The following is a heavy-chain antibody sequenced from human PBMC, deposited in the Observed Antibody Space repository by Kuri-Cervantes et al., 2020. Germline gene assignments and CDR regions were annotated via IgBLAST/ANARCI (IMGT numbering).Heavy chain of an antibody. D-gene: IGHD3-22*01. J-gene: IGHJ3*02. CDR1: GGTFSSYA. Sequence: SVKVSCKASGGTFSSYAISWVRQAPGQGLEWMGGIIPIFGTANYAQKFQGRVTITADESTSTAYMELSSLRSEDTAVYYCARDLDYYDSSGYSHAFDIWGQGTMVTVSS. CDR2: IIPIFGTA. CDR3: ARDLDYYDSSGYSHAFDI. V-gene: IGHV1-69*13.